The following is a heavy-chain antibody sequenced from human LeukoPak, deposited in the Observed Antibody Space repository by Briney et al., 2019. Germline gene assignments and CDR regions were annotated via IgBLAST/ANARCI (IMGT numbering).Heavy chain of an antibody. Sequence: AASVKVSCKASGGTFSSYAISWVRQAPGQGLEWMGGIIPIFGTANYAQKFQGRVTITADESTSTAYMELSSLRSEDTAVYYCARDPAAIEVAGTVSGWFDPWGQGTLVTVSS. V-gene: IGHV1-69*13. CDR1: GGTFSSYA. CDR2: IIPIFGTA. D-gene: IGHD6-19*01. J-gene: IGHJ5*02. CDR3: ARDPAAIEVAGTVSGWFDP.